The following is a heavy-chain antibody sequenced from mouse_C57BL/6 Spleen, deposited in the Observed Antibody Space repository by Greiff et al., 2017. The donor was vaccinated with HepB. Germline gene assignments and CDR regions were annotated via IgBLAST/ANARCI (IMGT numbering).Heavy chain of an antibody. CDR2: INLGNGYT. D-gene: IGHD1-1*01. Sequence: VQLQQSGAELVRPGSSVKMSCKTSGYTFTSYGINWVKQRPGQGLEWIGYINLGNGYTEYNEKFKGKATLTSDTSSSTAYMQLSSLTSEDSAIYFCARSTTVVYWYFDVWGTGTTVTVSS. CDR1: GYTFTSYG. V-gene: IGHV1-58*01. J-gene: IGHJ1*03. CDR3: ARSTTVVYWYFDV.